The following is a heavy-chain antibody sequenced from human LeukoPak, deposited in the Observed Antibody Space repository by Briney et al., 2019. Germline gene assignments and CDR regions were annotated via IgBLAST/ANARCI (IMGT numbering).Heavy chain of an antibody. D-gene: IGHD4-17*01. J-gene: IGHJ4*02. Sequence: GGSLRLSCAASGFTFSSYSMNWVRQAPGRGLEWVSSISSSSYIYYADSVKGRFTISRDNAKNSLYLQMNSLRAEDTAVYYCARVPRNVEYGEGLPYYFDYWGQGTLVTVSS. V-gene: IGHV3-21*01. CDR2: ISSSSYI. CDR3: ARVPRNVEYGEGLPYYFDY. CDR1: GFTFSSYS.